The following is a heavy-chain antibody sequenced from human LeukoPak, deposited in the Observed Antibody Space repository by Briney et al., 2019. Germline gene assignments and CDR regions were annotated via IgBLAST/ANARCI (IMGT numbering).Heavy chain of an antibody. V-gene: IGHV3-23*01. Sequence: PGASLRLSCAAFGFTFSSYAMTWVRQAPGKGLEWVLGISVSGGSTYYADSVKGRFTISRDNSKNTLYLQMNSLRAEDTAVYYCAKELRSDSSAYSYFDYWGQGTLVTVSS. D-gene: IGHD3-22*01. CDR2: ISVSGGST. CDR3: AKELRSDSSAYSYFDY. J-gene: IGHJ4*02. CDR1: GFTFSSYA.